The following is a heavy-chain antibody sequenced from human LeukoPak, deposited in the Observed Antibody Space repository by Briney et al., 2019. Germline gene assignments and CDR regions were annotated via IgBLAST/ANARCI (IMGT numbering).Heavy chain of an antibody. V-gene: IGHV4-4*07. CDR3: ARAPQVPAAIADAFDI. D-gene: IGHD2-2*01. Sequence: SETLSLTCAVSGGSISSDWSWIRQPAGKGLEWIGRIYTSGSTDYNPSLKSRITISVDTSKNQFSLKLSSVTAADTAVYYCARAPQVPAAIADAFDIWGQGTMVTVSS. CDR1: GGSISSD. J-gene: IGHJ3*02. CDR2: IYTSGST.